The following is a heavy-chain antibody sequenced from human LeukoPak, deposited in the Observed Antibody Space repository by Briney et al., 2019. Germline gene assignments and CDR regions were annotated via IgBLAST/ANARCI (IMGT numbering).Heavy chain of an antibody. J-gene: IGHJ4*02. CDR3: AREGIQLWLDLSY. V-gene: IGHV1-18*01. D-gene: IGHD5-18*01. CDR1: GYTFTSYG. Sequence: GAAGKVSCTASGYTFTSYGISWVRQAPGQGLEWMGWISAYNGNKHYAQKLQGRVTMTTDTSTSTANMEPRSLRSDDTAVYYCAREGIQLWLDLSYWGQGTLVTVSS. CDR2: ISAYNGNK.